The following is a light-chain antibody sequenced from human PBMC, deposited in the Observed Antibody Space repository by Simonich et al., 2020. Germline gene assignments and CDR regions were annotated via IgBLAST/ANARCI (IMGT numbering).Light chain of an antibody. CDR3: CSYAGSYTV. CDR2: DVS. J-gene: IGLJ3*02. V-gene: IGLV2-11*01. Sequence: QSALTQPRSVSGSPGQAVTISCTGTSSDVGGYNYVSWYQQHPGKTPKLMIYDVSKRPSVVPDRFSGSKSGHPASLTISGLQAEDEADYYCCSYAGSYTVFGGGTKLTVL. CDR1: SSDVGGYNY.